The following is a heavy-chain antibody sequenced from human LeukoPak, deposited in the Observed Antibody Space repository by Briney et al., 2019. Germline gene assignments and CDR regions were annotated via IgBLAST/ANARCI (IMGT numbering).Heavy chain of an antibody. J-gene: IGHJ4*02. CDR2: INTDGSIT. D-gene: IGHD3-10*01. Sequence: PGGSLRLSCAASGFTFSDYWIHWVRQAPGKGLVWVSRINTDGSITNYADSVKGRFSISRDNAKNTLYLQMSSLRAEDTAVYYCAKDLRGVDYWGQGTLVTVSS. CDR1: GFTFSDYW. CDR3: AKDLRGVDY. V-gene: IGHV3-74*01.